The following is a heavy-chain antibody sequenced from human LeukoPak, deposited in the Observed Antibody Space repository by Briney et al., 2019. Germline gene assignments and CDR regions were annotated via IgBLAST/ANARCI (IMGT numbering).Heavy chain of an antibody. Sequence: GGSLRLSCAASGFTFSSYWMHWVRHAPGKGLVWVSRINSDGSSTIYADSVKGRFTISRDNANNTLYLQMNSLRAEDTAVYYCARAAYSSGWYGSRVGYYYGMDVWGQGTTVTVSS. D-gene: IGHD6-19*01. CDR1: GFTFSSYW. V-gene: IGHV3-74*01. CDR2: INSDGSST. CDR3: ARAAYSSGWYGSRVGYYYGMDV. J-gene: IGHJ6*02.